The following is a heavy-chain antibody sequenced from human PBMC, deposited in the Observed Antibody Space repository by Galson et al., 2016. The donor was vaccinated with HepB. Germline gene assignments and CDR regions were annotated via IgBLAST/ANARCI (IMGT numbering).Heavy chain of an antibody. Sequence: QSGAEVKKPGEPLKISCKGSGYRFTSNWIGWVRQMPGKGLEWMGIISPDDSDTRYSPSFQGQVTISADKSISTAYLQWSRLKASDTAMYYCAIYYYDFNGYGGRAFDIWGQGTMVTVSS. CDR1: GYRFTSNW. J-gene: IGHJ3*02. V-gene: IGHV5-51*01. D-gene: IGHD3-22*01. CDR2: ISPDDSDT. CDR3: AIYYYDFNGYGGRAFDI.